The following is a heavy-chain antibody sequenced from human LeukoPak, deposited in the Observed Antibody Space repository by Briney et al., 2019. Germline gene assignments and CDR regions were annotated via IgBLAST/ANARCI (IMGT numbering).Heavy chain of an antibody. CDR3: ARDHRPEIQYYYMDV. CDR1: GFSLSNYG. J-gene: IGHJ6*03. Sequence: GGSLRLSCAASGFSLSNYGRHWVRQAPGKGLEWVAGLLYDGNPKHYAASVKGRFTISRDLSKNTFYLQMNSLTAEDTAVYYCARDHRPEIQYYYMDVWGKGTTVAVSS. D-gene: IGHD1-14*01. V-gene: IGHV3-33*01. CDR2: LLYDGNPK.